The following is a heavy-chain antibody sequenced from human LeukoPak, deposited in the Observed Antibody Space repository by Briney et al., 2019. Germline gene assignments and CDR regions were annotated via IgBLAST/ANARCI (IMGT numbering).Heavy chain of an antibody. CDR2: ISGSGGST. Sequence: GGSLRLSCAASGFTFSSYAMSWVRQAPGKGLEWVSAISGSGGSTYYADSVKGRFTISRDNAKNTLYLQMNSLRAEDTAVYYCAKDAVGYSYGYPFDYWGQGTLVTVSS. D-gene: IGHD5-18*01. CDR1: GFTFSSYA. V-gene: IGHV3-23*01. CDR3: AKDAVGYSYGYPFDY. J-gene: IGHJ4*02.